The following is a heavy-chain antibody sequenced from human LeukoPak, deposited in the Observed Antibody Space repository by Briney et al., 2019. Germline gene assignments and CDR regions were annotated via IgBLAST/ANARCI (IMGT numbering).Heavy chain of an antibody. CDR2: IYYSGST. CDR3: ARGNGYNYY. Sequence: SDTLSLTCTVSGASMTNYYWAWIRQPPGKGLEWIGYIYYSGSTNYNPSLKSRVTISVDTSKNQFSLELSSVTAADTAVYYCARGNGYNYYWGQGTLVTVSS. CDR1: GASMTNYY. J-gene: IGHJ4*02. D-gene: IGHD5-24*01. V-gene: IGHV4-59*07.